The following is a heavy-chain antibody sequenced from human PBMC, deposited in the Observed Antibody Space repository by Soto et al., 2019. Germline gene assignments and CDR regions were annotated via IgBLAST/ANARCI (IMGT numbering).Heavy chain of an antibody. D-gene: IGHD5-18*01. V-gene: IGHV3-23*01. J-gene: IGHJ4*02. Sequence: EVQLLDSGGGLVQPGGSLRLSCAASGFTFSSYAMSWVRQAPGKGLEWVSGISGSGGGTYYADSVKGRLTISRDNSKNTRYRQMNSLRAEDTAVYYCAKDGYSYRYPSYFDYWGQGTLVTVSS. CDR1: GFTFSSYA. CDR2: ISGSGGGT. CDR3: AKDGYSYRYPSYFDY.